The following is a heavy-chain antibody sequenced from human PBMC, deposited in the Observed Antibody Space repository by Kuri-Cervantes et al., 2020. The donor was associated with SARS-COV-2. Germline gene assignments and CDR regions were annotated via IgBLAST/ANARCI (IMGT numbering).Heavy chain of an antibody. V-gene: IGHV1-2*02. J-gene: IGHJ6*03. D-gene: IGHD4-11*01. CDR1: GYTFTGYY. CDR3: ARGSTDYSNGGYYYYYMDV. Sequence: ASVKVSCKASGYTFTGYYMHWVRQAPGQGLEWMGWINPNSGGTNFAQKLQGRVTMTRDTSISTAYMELSRLRSDDTAVYYCARGSTDYSNGGYYYYYMDVWGKGTTVTVSS. CDR2: INPNSGGT.